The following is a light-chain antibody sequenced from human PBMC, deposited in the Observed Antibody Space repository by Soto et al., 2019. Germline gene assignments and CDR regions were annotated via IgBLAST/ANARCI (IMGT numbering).Light chain of an antibody. J-gene: IGLJ1*01. CDR3: AAWDDRVDEYV. CDR2: RTV. CDR1: ASNIGSKA. Sequence: QSVLTQSPSASGTPGQRVTISCSGSASNIGSKAVNWYQQFPGTAPKLIIYRTVERPSGVPARFYGSKSGTSASLAINGLQYEDEADYYCAAWDDRVDEYVFGTGNKLTVL. V-gene: IGLV1-44*01.